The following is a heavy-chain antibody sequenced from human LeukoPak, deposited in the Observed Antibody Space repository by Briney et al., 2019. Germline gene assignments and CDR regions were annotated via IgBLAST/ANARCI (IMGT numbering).Heavy chain of an antibody. CDR2: IYDSGST. J-gene: IGHJ4*02. Sequence: SETLSLTCTVSGDSISSYYWSWIRQPPGKGLEWIGYIYDSGSTNYKPSLKSRVTISVDTSKNQFSLKLSSVTAADTALYYCARARYSSSPFDYWGQGTLITVSS. CDR3: ARARYSSSPFDY. V-gene: IGHV4-59*01. CDR1: GDSISSYY. D-gene: IGHD6-6*01.